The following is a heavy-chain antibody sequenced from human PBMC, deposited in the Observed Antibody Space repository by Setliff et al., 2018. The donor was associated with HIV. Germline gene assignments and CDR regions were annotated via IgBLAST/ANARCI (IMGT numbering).Heavy chain of an antibody. V-gene: IGHV4-30-4*08. CDR2: IYYSGST. D-gene: IGHD3-3*01. J-gene: IGHJ3*02. CDR3: ARPLTPSYNFWGDAFSI. CDR1: GGSISSGDYY. Sequence: SETLSLTCTVSGGSISSGDYYWSWIRQPPGKGLEWIGYIYYSGSTYYNPSLKSRVTISVDTSKNQLSLKLTSVTAADTGVYYCARPLTPSYNFWGDAFSIWGQGTMVTVSS.